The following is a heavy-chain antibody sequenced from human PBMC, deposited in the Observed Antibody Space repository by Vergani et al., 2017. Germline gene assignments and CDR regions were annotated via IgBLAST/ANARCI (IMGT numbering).Heavy chain of an antibody. D-gene: IGHD3-3*01. CDR3: ASLKGIFDGRLEPDYYYYMDV. CDR2: INPNSGGT. V-gene: IGHV1-2*02. Sequence: QVQLVQSGAEVKKPGASVKVSCKASGYTFTGYYMHWVRQAPGQGLEWMGWINPNSGGTNYAQKFQGRVTMTRDTSISTAYMELSRLRSDDTAVYYCASLKGIFDGRLEPDYYYYMDVWGKGTTVTVSS. CDR1: GYTFTGYY. J-gene: IGHJ6*03.